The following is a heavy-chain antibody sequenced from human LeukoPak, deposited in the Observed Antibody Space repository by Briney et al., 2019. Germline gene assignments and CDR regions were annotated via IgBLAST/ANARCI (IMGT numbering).Heavy chain of an antibody. V-gene: IGHV4-59*01. J-gene: IGHJ4*02. CDR2: MSYSGTN. Sequence: SETVSLTCTVCGGSMRSYYWKWLRQPPGNGLEGMSYMSYSGTNNYNRSLKSRVIILVDTSKNQFSLRLSSVTAADTAEYYRARRIAFGGYLDYWGQGTQVTVSS. CDR1: GGSMRSYY. CDR3: ARRIAFGGYLDY. D-gene: IGHD3-16*01.